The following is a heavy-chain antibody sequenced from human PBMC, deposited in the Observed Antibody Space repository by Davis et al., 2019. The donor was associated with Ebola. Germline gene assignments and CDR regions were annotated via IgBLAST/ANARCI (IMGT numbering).Heavy chain of an antibody. D-gene: IGHD3-16*01. Sequence: SETLSLTCAVYAGSFSGYYWSWIRHPPGKGLEWIGAINHSGSTNYNPSLKSRVTISVDTSKNQFSLKLSSVTAADTAVYYCARVSRTLRLSLDYWGQGTLVTVSS. V-gene: IGHV4-34*01. CDR3: ARVSRTLRLSLDY. CDR2: INHSGST. J-gene: IGHJ4*02. CDR1: AGSFSGYY.